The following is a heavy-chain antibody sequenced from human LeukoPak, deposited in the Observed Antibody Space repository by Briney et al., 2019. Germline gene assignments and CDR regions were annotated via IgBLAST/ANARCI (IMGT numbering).Heavy chain of an antibody. J-gene: IGHJ4*02. CDR1: GGSIDSYY. Sequence: SETLSLTCTVSGGSIDSYYWSWIRQPAGKGLEWIGRVYTSGSTNYNPSLKSRVTMSVDTSKNQFSLELSSVAAADTAVHYCAGSRRDYYYDADDYWGQGTLVTVSS. CDR2: VYTSGST. D-gene: IGHD3-22*01. CDR3: AGSRRDYYYDADDY. V-gene: IGHV4-4*07.